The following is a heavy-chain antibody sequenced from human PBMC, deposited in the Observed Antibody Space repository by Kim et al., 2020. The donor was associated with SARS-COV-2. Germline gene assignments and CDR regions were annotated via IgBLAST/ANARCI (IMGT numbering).Heavy chain of an antibody. D-gene: IGHD1-26*01. V-gene: IGHV7-4-1*02. J-gene: IGHJ5*01. CDR1: GYTFTNYA. Sequence: ASVKVSCKASGYTFTNYAMHWVLQAPGQGLEWMGWINTNTGNPTYAQGFTGRFVFSLDTSVSTAYLQISSLKAEDTAVFYCARRSSNWYDYWGQGTLVTV. CDR3: ARRSSNWYDY. CDR2: INTNTGNP.